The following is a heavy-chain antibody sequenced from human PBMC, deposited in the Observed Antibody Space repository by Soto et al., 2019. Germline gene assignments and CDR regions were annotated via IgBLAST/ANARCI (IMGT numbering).Heavy chain of an antibody. CDR3: AGVFYHNSGYYYDY. Sequence: EVQLVESGEGLVHPGGSLRLSCAASGFTFSTYAMHWVRQAPGKGLEYVSAISSDGGSTYYADSVKGRFTISRDNSKNTLFLQMGSLRAEDMAVYYCAGVFYHNSGYYYDYWGQGSLVTVSS. V-gene: IGHV3-64*02. J-gene: IGHJ4*02. CDR2: ISSDGGST. CDR1: GFTFSTYA. D-gene: IGHD3-22*01.